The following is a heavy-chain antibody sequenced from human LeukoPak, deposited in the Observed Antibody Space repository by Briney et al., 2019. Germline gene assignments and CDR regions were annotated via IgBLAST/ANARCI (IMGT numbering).Heavy chain of an antibody. CDR1: GGSISSYY. CDR3: ARDARSSGWNAWYFDL. V-gene: IGHV4-59*01. Sequence: SETLSLTCTVSGGSISSYYWSWIRQPPGKGLEWIGYIYYSGSTNYNPSLKSRVTISVDTSKNQFSLKLSSVTAADTAVYYCARDARSSGWNAWYFDLWGRGTLVTVSS. J-gene: IGHJ2*01. D-gene: IGHD6-19*01. CDR2: IYYSGST.